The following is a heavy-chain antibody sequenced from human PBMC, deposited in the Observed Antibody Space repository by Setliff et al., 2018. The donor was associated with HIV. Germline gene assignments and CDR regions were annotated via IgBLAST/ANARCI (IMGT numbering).Heavy chain of an antibody. J-gene: IGHJ4*02. Sequence: GGSLRLSCAASGFTVSSYAMSWVRQAPGKGLEWVSAISGSGGSTYYADSVKCRFTISRDSAKNALFLQTSRLRVEDTAVYYFARMVAGFWGQGTLVTVSS. D-gene: IGHD6-19*01. CDR1: GFTVSSYA. V-gene: IGHV3-23*01. CDR2: ISGSGGST. CDR3: ARMVAGF.